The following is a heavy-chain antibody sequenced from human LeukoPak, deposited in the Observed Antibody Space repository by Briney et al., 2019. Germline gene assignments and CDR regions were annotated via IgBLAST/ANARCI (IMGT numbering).Heavy chain of an antibody. D-gene: IGHD6-13*01. J-gene: IGHJ6*03. CDR3: ARDTAGSSWYNPGDYYYYMDV. Sequence: GPVKVSCKASGYTFTSYGISWVRQAPGQGLEWMGWISAYNGNTNYAQKLQGRVTMTTDTSTSTAYMELSSLRSEDTAVYYCARDTAGSSWYNPGDYYYYMDVWGKGTTVTISS. CDR1: GYTFTSYG. CDR2: ISAYNGNT. V-gene: IGHV1-18*01.